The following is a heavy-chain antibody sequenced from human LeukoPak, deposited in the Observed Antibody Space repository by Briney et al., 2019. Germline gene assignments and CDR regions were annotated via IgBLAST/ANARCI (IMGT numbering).Heavy chain of an antibody. CDR3: ARGDYYYDSTDLGAFDI. J-gene: IGHJ3*02. Sequence: SETLSLTCIVSGGSISRSNYYWGWIRQSPGKGLEWIGSIYYSGNTYYNPSLKSRATISVDTSKNQFSQKLSSVTAADTAVYYCARGDYYYDSTDLGAFDIWGQGTMVTVSS. CDR1: GGSISRSNYY. CDR2: IYYSGNT. V-gene: IGHV4-39*01. D-gene: IGHD3-22*01.